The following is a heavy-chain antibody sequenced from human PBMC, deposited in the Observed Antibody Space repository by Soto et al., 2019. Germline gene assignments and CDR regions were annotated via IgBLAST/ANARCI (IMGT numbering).Heavy chain of an antibody. J-gene: IGHJ4*02. CDR2: IYNDGVT. D-gene: IGHD2-8*02. V-gene: IGHV4-39*01. CDR3: ARHYCTGGPCYFDY. Sequence: QLHLQESGPGLVKPSETLSLTCTVSGDSISTSRSYWAWIRQPPGTGLEWIGTIYNDGVTYYNPSLKSRVTLSIDTSKNQFSLKLRSVTAADSTIYYCARHYCTGGPCYFDYWGQGTLVTVSS. CDR1: GDSISTSRSY.